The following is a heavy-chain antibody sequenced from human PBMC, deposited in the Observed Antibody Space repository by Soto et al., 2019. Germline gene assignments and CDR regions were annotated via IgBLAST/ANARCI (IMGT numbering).Heavy chain of an antibody. CDR3: VRDGVGATLLRYYYGMDV. CDR2: INPNSGGT. D-gene: IGHD1-26*01. J-gene: IGHJ6*02. V-gene: IGHV1-2*02. Sequence: ASVKVSCKASGYTFTGYYMHWVRQAPGQGLEWMGWINPNSGGTNYAQKFQGRVTMTRDTSISTAYMELSRLRSDDTAVYYCVRDGVGATLLRYYYGMDVWGQGTTVTVSS. CDR1: GYTFTGYY.